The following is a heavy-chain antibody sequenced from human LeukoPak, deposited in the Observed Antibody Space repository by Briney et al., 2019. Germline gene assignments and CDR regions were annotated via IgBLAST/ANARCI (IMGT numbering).Heavy chain of an antibody. CDR2: INHSGRT. Sequence: SETLSLTCAVYGGSFSGFYWSWIRQPPGQGLECIGEINHSGRTNFNSSHKSRVTISIDTSKNQFSLQLGSVAAADTAVYYCGRARGYSYGYVGDWGRGTLVTVSS. CDR3: GRARGYSYGYVGD. D-gene: IGHD5-18*01. CDR1: GGSFSGFY. J-gene: IGHJ2*01. V-gene: IGHV4-34*01.